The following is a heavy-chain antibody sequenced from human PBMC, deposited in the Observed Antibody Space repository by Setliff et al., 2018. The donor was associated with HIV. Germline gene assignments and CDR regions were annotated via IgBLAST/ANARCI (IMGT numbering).Heavy chain of an antibody. Sequence: ASVKVSCKASGYTFSTYGLTWVRQAPGQGLEWMGWIRADNGHTDYAQKFQGRVTMTADTSTSTAYMEMRTLRSDDTAVYYCARGLGRGSSEYYYYYYYMDVWGKGTTVTVSS. CDR2: IRADNGHT. CDR1: GYTFSTYG. CDR3: ARGLGRGSSEYYYYYYYMDV. D-gene: IGHD2-2*01. J-gene: IGHJ6*03. V-gene: IGHV1-18*01.